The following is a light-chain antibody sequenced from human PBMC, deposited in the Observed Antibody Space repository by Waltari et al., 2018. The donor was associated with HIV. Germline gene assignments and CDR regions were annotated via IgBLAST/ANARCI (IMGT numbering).Light chain of an antibody. CDR1: SLRTYY. V-gene: IGLV3-19*01. Sequence: TQDPAVSVALGQTVSITCQGDSLRTYYASWYLQKPGQAPVLVISPIHNRPSGIPDRFSGSSSGNTASLTITGAQAEDEGDYYCNSRDRAGHHVVFGGGTKLTVL. CDR2: PIH. CDR3: NSRDRAGHHVV. J-gene: IGLJ3*02.